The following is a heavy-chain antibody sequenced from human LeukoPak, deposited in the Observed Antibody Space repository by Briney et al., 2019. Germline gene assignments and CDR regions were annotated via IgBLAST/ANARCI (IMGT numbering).Heavy chain of an antibody. D-gene: IGHD5-12*01. Sequence: SETLSLTCTVSGGSISSSSYYWGWIRQPPGKGLEWIGSIYYSGSTYYNPSLKSRVTISVDTSKNQFSLKLSSVTAADTAVYYCAREDIVATTERWGQGTLVTVSS. J-gene: IGHJ4*02. CDR2: IYYSGST. V-gene: IGHV4-39*07. CDR3: AREDIVATTER. CDR1: GGSISSSSYY.